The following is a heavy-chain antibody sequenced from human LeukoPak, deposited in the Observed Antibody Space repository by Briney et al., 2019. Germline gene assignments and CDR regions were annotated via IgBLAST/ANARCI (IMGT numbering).Heavy chain of an antibody. J-gene: IGHJ4*02. CDR1: GFTFSSYG. CDR2: ISYDGSNK. CDR3: ARVSTYSAIDY. V-gene: IGHV3-30*03. Sequence: PGRSLRLSCAASGFTFSSYGMHWVRQAPGKGLEWVAVISYDGSNKYYADSVKGRFTISRDNSKNTLYLQMNSLRAEDTAVYYCARVSTYSAIDYWGQGTLVTVSS. D-gene: IGHD1-26*01.